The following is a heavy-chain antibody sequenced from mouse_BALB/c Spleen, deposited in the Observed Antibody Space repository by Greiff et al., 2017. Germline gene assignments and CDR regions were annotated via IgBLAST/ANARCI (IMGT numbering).Heavy chain of an antibody. CDR2: ISYSGST. CDR3: ASSTMVRGGFAY. J-gene: IGHJ3*01. V-gene: IGHV3-8*02. Sequence: EVQLEESGPSLVKPSQTLSLTCSVSGYSFTSDYLHWIRKSPGNKLEYMGYISYSGSTYYNPSLKSRISITRDTSKNQYYLQLNPVTTEDTATYYCASSTMVRGGFAYWGQGTLVTVSA. CDR1: GYSFTSDY. D-gene: IGHD2-2*01.